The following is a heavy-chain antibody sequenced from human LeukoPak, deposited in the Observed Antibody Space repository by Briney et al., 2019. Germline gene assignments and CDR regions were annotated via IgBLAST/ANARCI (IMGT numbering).Heavy chain of an antibody. D-gene: IGHD6-13*01. CDR1: GYTFTIYD. J-gene: IGHJ4*02. CDR3: ARGRTAAAGDY. Sequence: SVRVSCKASGYTFTIYDINWVRQATGQGLEWMGWMNPNRGNPGYSQKFQGRVTITRNTSISTAYMELSSLRSEDTAVYYCARGRTAAAGDYWGRGTLVTLSS. V-gene: IGHV1-8*01. CDR2: MNPNRGNP.